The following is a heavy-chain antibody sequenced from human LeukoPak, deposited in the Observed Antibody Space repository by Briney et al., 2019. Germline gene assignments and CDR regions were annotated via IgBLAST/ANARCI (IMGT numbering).Heavy chain of an antibody. D-gene: IGHD3-9*01. Sequence: PGGSLRLSCAASGFPFSDSWMDWVRQAPGKGLEWVAVIWYDGSNKYYADSVKGRFTISRDNSKNTLYLQMNSLRAEDTAVYYCAKDTNILTGYYPVDYWGQGTLVTVSS. J-gene: IGHJ4*02. CDR3: AKDTNILTGYYPVDY. V-gene: IGHV3-33*06. CDR2: IWYDGSNK. CDR1: GFPFSDSW.